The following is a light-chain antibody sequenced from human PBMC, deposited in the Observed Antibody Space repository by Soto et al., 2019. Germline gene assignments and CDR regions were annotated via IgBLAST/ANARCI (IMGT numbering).Light chain of an antibody. CDR2: EGN. Sequence: QSALTQPASVSGSPGQSITISCTGTSSDVGGYNLVSWYQQHPGKAPKLMIYEGNKRPSGVSNRFSGSKSGNTASLTISGLQAEDEDEDDCCSNAGRSTFYVFGTGTKLTVL. CDR1: SSDVGGYNL. CDR3: CSNAGRSTFYV. V-gene: IGLV2-23*01. J-gene: IGLJ1*01.